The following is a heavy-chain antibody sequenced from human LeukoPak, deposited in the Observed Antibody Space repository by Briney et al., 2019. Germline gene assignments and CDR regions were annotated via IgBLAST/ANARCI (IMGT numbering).Heavy chain of an antibody. Sequence: SLSLSFAASGFAFHDYAMHWVRPAPGKGLGWVSGISWNSGSIGYADSVKGRFTISRDNAKNSLYLQMNSLRAEDTALYYCAKAKGAVADKDAFDIWGQGTMVTVSS. CDR1: GFAFHDYA. CDR3: AKAKGAVADKDAFDI. J-gene: IGHJ3*02. D-gene: IGHD6-19*01. CDR2: ISWNSGSI. V-gene: IGHV3-9*01.